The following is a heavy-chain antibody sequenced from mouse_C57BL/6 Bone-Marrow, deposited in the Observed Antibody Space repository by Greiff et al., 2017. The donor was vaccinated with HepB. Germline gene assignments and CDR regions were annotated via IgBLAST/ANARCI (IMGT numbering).Heavy chain of an antibody. CDR3: AREAIITTAYYFDY. CDR1: GFTFSSYA. J-gene: IGHJ2*01. CDR2: ISDGGSYT. D-gene: IGHD1-1*01. Sequence: DVMLVESGGGLVKPGGSLKLSCAASGFTFSSYAMPWVRQTPEKRLEWVATISDGGSYTYYPDNVKGRFTISRDNAKNNQYLQMSHLKAEDTAMYDCAREAIITTAYYFDYWGQGTTLTVSS. V-gene: IGHV5-4*01.